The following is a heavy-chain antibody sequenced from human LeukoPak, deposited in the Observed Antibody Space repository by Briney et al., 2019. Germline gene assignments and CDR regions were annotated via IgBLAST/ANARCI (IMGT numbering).Heavy chain of an antibody. D-gene: IGHD4-17*01. V-gene: IGHV4-59*01. CDR2: IYYSGST. CDR1: YY. CDR3: ARNGHGDYTDFDL. J-gene: IGHJ2*01. Sequence: YYXSWIRXPPGKGLEWIGYIYYSGSTNCNPSLKSRVTISVDTSKNQFSLKLSSVTAADTAVYYCARNGHGDYTDFDLWGRGTLVTVSS.